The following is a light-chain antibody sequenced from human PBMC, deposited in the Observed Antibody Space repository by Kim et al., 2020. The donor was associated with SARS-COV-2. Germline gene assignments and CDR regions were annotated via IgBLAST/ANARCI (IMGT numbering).Light chain of an antibody. CDR1: QGISNF. V-gene: IGKV1-27*01. CDR3: QRYNSAPWT. J-gene: IGKJ1*01. CDR2: DAS. Sequence: ASVGDRVTIPCRASQGISNFLAWYQQKPGKVPQLLIYDASVLQSGVPSRFSGSGSGTDFTLTISGLQPEDIATYYCQRYNSAPWTFGQGTKVDIK.